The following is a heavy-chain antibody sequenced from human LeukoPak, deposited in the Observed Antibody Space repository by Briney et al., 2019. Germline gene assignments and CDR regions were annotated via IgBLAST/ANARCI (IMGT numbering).Heavy chain of an antibody. Sequence: SETLSLTCTVSGGSISSGNYYWSWIRQLPGQGLEWLGFIYHSGTTYYNQSLKSRVTMSLDTSKNQFSLKLRSVTAADTAVYYCARAGITIKPSWFDPWGQGTLVTVSS. J-gene: IGHJ5*02. V-gene: IGHV4-31*03. CDR3: ARAGITIKPSWFDP. CDR2: IYHSGTT. D-gene: IGHD5-24*01. CDR1: GGSISSGNYY.